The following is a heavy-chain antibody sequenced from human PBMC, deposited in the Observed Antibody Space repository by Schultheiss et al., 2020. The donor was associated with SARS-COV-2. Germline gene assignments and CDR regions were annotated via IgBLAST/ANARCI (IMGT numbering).Heavy chain of an antibody. Sequence: LRLSCTVSGGSISSGGYYWSWIRQHPGKGLEWIGYIYYSGSTYYNPSLKSRVTISVDTSKNQFSLKLSSVTAADTAVYYCASLPPRYYYYMDVWGKGTTVTVSS. CDR2: IYYSGST. CDR3: ASLPPRYYYYMDV. J-gene: IGHJ6*03. CDR1: GGSISSGGYY. V-gene: IGHV4-31*03.